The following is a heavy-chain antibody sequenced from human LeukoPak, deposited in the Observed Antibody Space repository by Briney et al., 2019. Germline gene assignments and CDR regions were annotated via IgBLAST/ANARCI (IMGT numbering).Heavy chain of an antibody. Sequence: ASVKLSRKASGYPFTGYYMHWVRHAPGQGFEWMGWINPNSGGTNYAQKFQGRVTMTRDTSISTAYMELSRLRSDDTAVYYCARETAAAGTSAFDIWGQGTMVTVSS. V-gene: IGHV1-2*02. CDR2: INPNSGGT. J-gene: IGHJ3*02. CDR1: GYPFTGYY. CDR3: ARETAAAGTSAFDI. D-gene: IGHD6-13*01.